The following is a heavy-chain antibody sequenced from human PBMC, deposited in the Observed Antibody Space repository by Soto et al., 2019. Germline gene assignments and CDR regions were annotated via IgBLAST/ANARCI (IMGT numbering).Heavy chain of an antibody. V-gene: IGHV4-34*10. CDR3: ARDLLQPHGPDIVAVPAANNWFDP. CDR1: GGSFSGYY. D-gene: IGHD2-2*01. J-gene: IGHJ5*02. Sequence: SETLSLTCAVYGGSFSGYYWSWIRQPPGKGLEWIGEINRSGSTNYNPSLKSRVTMTTDTSTSTAYMELRSLRSDDTAVYYCARDLLQPHGPDIVAVPAANNWFDPWGQGTLVTVSS. CDR2: INRSGST.